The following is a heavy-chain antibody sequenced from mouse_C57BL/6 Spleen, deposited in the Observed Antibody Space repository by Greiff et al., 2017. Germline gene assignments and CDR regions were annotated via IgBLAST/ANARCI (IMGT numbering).Heavy chain of an antibody. CDR1: GYSFTGYY. J-gene: IGHJ1*03. CDR2: INPSTGGT. CDR3: ARVEFYYGSSYWYFDV. V-gene: IGHV1-42*01. Sequence: VQLQQSGPELVKPGASVKISCKASGYSFTGYYMNWVKQSPEKSLEWIGEINPSTGGTTYNQKFKAKATLTVDKSSSTAYMQLKSLTSEDSAVYYCARVEFYYGSSYWYFDVWGTGTTVTVSS. D-gene: IGHD1-1*01.